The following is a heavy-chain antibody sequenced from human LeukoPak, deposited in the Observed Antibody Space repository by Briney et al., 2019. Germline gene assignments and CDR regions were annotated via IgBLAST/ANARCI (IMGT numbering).Heavy chain of an antibody. D-gene: IGHD5-12*01. Sequence: GSSVKVSCKASGGTFSSYAISWVRQAPGQGLEWMGGIIPIFGTANYAQKFQGRVTITADKSTSTAYMELSSLRSEDTAVYYCARAERYSGYSPSPQFDYWGQGTLVTVSS. CDR3: ARAERYSGYSPSPQFDY. CDR2: IIPIFGTA. J-gene: IGHJ4*02. CDR1: GGTFSSYA. V-gene: IGHV1-69*06.